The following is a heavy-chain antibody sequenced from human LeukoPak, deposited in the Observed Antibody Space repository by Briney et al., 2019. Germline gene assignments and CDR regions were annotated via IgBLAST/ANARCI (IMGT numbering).Heavy chain of an antibody. CDR1: GGTFSSYA. D-gene: IGHD6-19*01. Sequence: EASVKVSCKASGGTFSSYAISWVRQAPGQGLEWMGGIIPIFGTANYAQKFQGRVTITADKSTSTAYMELSSLRSEDTAVYYCTRPYSSGWYYFDYWGQGTLVTVSS. V-gene: IGHV1-69*06. J-gene: IGHJ4*02. CDR2: IIPIFGTA. CDR3: TRPYSSGWYYFDY.